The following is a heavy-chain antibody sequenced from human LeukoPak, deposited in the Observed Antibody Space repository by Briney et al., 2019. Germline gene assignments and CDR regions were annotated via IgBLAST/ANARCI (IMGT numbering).Heavy chain of an antibody. Sequence: PSETLSLTCTVSGGSISSYCWSWIRQPAGKGLEWIGRTYTSGSTNYNPSLKSRVTMSVDTSKNQFSLKLSSVTAADTAVYYCARTMVRGVYNWFDPWGQGTLVTGSS. V-gene: IGHV4-4*07. CDR1: GGSISSYC. J-gene: IGHJ5*02. CDR2: TYTSGST. D-gene: IGHD3-10*01. CDR3: ARTMVRGVYNWFDP.